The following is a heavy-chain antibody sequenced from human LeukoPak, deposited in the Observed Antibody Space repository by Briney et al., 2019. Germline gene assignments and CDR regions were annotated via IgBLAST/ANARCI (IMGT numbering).Heavy chain of an antibody. J-gene: IGHJ3*02. CDR3: ARELAADDAFDI. CDR1: GFTFSSYS. CDR2: ISSSSSYI. V-gene: IGHV3-21*01. Sequence: GGSLRLSCAASGFTFSSYSMNWVRQAQGKGLDWVSFISSSSSYIYYADSVKGRFTISRDNAKNSLYLQMNSLRAEDTAVYYCARELAADDAFDIWGQGTMVTVSS. D-gene: IGHD6-19*01.